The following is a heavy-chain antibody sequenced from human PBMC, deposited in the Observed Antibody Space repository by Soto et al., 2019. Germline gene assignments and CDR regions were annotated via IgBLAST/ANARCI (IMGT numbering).Heavy chain of an antibody. CDR1: GGSFSGYY. Sequence: SETLSLTCAVYGGSFSGYYWSWIRQPPGKGLEWIGEINHSGSTNYNPSLKSRVTISVDTSKNQFSLKLSSVTAADTAVYYCASGSIVGATGALDAFDIWGQGTMVTVSS. J-gene: IGHJ3*02. V-gene: IGHV4-34*01. CDR2: INHSGST. CDR3: ASGSIVGATGALDAFDI. D-gene: IGHD1-26*01.